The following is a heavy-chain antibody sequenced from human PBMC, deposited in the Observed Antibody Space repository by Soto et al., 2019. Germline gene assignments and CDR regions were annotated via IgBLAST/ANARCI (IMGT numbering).Heavy chain of an antibody. J-gene: IGHJ6*02. CDR3: ARETLAASNYYYGMDV. CDR1: GYTFTGYY. Sequence: ASVKVSCKASGYTFTGYYMHWVRQAPGQGLEWMGWINPNSGGTNYAQKFQGWVTMTRDTSISTAYMELSRLRSDDTAVYYCARETLAASNYYYGMDVWGQGTTFTVSS. D-gene: IGHD6-25*01. V-gene: IGHV1-2*04. CDR2: INPNSGGT.